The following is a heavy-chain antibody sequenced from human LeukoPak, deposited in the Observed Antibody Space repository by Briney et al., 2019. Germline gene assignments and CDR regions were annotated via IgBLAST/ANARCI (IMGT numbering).Heavy chain of an antibody. CDR2: INHSGST. J-gene: IGHJ4*02. Sequence: SETLSLTCAVYGGSFSCYYWSWLRQPPGKGLEWIGEINHSGSTNYNPSLKSRVTISVDTSKNQCSLKLSSVTAADTAVYYCARVRTPAYYYGSGSPRGAFDYWGQGTLVTVSS. V-gene: IGHV4-34*01. D-gene: IGHD3-10*01. CDR3: ARVRTPAYYYGSGSPRGAFDY. CDR1: GGSFSCYY.